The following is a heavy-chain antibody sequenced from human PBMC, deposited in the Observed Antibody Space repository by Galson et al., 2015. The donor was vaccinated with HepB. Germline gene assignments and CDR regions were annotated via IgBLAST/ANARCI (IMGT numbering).Heavy chain of an antibody. Sequence: PALVKPTQTLTLTCTFSGFSLSTSGMCVSWIRQPPGKALEWLALIDWDDDKYYSTSLKTRLTISKDTSKNQVVLTMTNMDPVDTATYYCARISLYSSSFWAGIDYWGQGTLVTVSS. CDR2: IDWDDDK. J-gene: IGHJ4*02. D-gene: IGHD6-13*01. V-gene: IGHV2-70*01. CDR3: ARISLYSSSFWAGIDY. CDR1: GFSLSTSGMC.